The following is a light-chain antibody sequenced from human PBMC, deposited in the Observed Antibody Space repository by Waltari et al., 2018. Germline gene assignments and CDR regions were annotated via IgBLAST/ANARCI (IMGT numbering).Light chain of an antibody. J-gene: IGKJ1*01. CDR1: QVIRNY. Sequence: DIQMTQSPSSLSASVGDRVTITCRASQVIRNYLCWYQQKTGKAPKPLIYAASSLQSGVPSRFSGSGSGTEFTLTINSLQPEDFATYYCLQYNDYPRTFGQGTKVEIK. V-gene: IGKV1-17*01. CDR2: AAS. CDR3: LQYNDYPRT.